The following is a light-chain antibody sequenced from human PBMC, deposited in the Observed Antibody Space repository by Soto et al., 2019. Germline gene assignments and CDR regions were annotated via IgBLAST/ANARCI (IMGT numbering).Light chain of an antibody. J-gene: IGKJ4*01. CDR3: LQDYNYPLT. V-gene: IGKV1-6*01. Sequence: AIPMTQSPSSLSASVGDSVTITCRACQGIRNDLGWYQQKPGKAPKLLMYAASSLQSGVPSRFSGSISGTDFTLTIISLQPDDFATYYCLQDYNYPLTFGGGTKVEI. CDR2: AAS. CDR1: QGIRND.